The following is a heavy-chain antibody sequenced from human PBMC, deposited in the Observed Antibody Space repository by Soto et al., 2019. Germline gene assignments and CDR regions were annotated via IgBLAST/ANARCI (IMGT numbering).Heavy chain of an antibody. V-gene: IGHV4-59*08. D-gene: IGHD3-9*01. CDR3: AYFDWFAGAFDI. J-gene: IGHJ3*02. CDR1: GGSISSYY. Sequence: SETLSLTCTVSGGSISSYYWSWIRQPPGKGLEWIGYIYYSGSTNYNPSLKSRVTISVDTSKNQFSLKLSSVTAADTAVYYCAYFDWFAGAFDIWGQGTMVTVSS. CDR2: IYYSGST.